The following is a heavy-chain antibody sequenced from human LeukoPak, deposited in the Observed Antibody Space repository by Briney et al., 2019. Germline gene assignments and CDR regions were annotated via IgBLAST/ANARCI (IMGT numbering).Heavy chain of an antibody. CDR2: IIAIFGTA. V-gene: IGHV1-69*05. J-gene: IGHJ4*02. D-gene: IGHD6-19*01. CDR1: GGTFSSYA. CDR3: AREVPSQWLVDY. Sequence: SVKVSCKASGGTFSSYAISWVRQAPGQGLEWMGRIIAIFGTANYAQKFQGRVTITTDESTSTAYMELSSLRSEDTAVYYCAREVPSQWLVDYWGQGTLVTVSS.